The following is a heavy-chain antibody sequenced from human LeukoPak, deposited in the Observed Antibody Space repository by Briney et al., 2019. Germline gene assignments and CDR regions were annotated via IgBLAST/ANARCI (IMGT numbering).Heavy chain of an antibody. CDR1: GFTVSSNY. Sequence: GGSLRLSCAASGFTVSSNYMSWIRQAPGKGLEWVSVIYSGGSTYYADSVKGRFTISRDNSKNTLYLQMNSLRAEDTAVYYCARVVYGGNVDYWGQGTLVTVSS. V-gene: IGHV3-66*01. CDR2: IYSGGST. D-gene: IGHD4-23*01. J-gene: IGHJ4*02. CDR3: ARVVYGGNVDY.